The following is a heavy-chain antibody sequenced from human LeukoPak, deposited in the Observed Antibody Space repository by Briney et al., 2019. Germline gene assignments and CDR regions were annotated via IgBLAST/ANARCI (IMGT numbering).Heavy chain of an antibody. CDR3: TRDPATGLWFGDFLNPDDY. CDR2: TNSVGSSI. Sequence: GGSLRLSCAASRFTFSGDYMSWIRQAPGNGLEWFSYTNSVGSSIVYAESVKGRFTISRDNTKKALFLQMSNLSVDDTALYCCTRDPATGLWFGDFLNPDDYWGQGTLVTVSS. D-gene: IGHD3-10*01. V-gene: IGHV3-11*04. CDR1: RFTFSGDY. J-gene: IGHJ4*02.